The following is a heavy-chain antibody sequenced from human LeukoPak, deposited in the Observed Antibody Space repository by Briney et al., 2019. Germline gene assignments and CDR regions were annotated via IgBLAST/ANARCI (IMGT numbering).Heavy chain of an antibody. CDR3: AKDRHQGPTYYYDSSGYSY. D-gene: IGHD3-22*01. CDR1: GFTFSSYA. Sequence: GGSLRLSCAASGFTFSSYAMSWVRQAPGKGLEWVSAISGSGGSTYYADSVKGRFTISRDNSKNTLYLQMNSLRAEDTAVYYCAKDRHQGPTYYYDSSGYSYWGQGTLVTVSS. J-gene: IGHJ4*02. CDR2: ISGSGGST. V-gene: IGHV3-23*01.